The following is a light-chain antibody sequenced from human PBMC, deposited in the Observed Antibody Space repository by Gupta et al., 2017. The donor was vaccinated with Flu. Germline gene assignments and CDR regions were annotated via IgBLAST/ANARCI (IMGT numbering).Light chain of an antibody. CDR3: QQYNTWPPWT. Sequence: EIVMTQYPATLSVSPGERATLSCRASQSVSSNLAWYQQKPGQAPRLLIYGASTRATGIPARFSGSGSGTEFTLTISSLQSEDFAVYYCQQYNTWPPWTFGQGTKVEIK. CDR1: QSVSSN. V-gene: IGKV3-15*01. J-gene: IGKJ1*01. CDR2: GAS.